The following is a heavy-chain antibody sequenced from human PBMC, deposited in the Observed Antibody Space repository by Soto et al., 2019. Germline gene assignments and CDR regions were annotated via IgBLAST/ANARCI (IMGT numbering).Heavy chain of an antibody. D-gene: IGHD6-19*01. J-gene: IGHJ4*02. CDR1: GFSFSSSW. V-gene: IGHV3-74*01. CDR2: INSDGTTT. CDR3: SRGPTGWYGYDY. Sequence: EVQLVESGGGLIQPGGSLRLSCAASGFSFSSSWMHWVRQAPGKGLVWVSRINSDGTTTNYADSVKGRFPISRDNAKNTLYLKMNSLRAEDTAVYFCSRGPTGWYGYDYWGQGTLVTVSS.